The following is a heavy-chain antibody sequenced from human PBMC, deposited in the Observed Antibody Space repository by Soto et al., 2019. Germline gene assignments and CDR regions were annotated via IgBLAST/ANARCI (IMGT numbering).Heavy chain of an antibody. J-gene: IGHJ4*02. Sequence: PGESLKISCKGSGYSFTSYWISWVRQMPGKGLEWMGRIDPSDSYTNYSPSFQGHVTISADKSISTAHLQWSSLKASDTAMYYCARQYYDISTGYSYYFDHWGQGTPVTVSS. D-gene: IGHD3-9*01. CDR3: ARQYYDISTGYSYYFDH. V-gene: IGHV5-10-1*01. CDR2: IDPSDSYT. CDR1: GYSFTSYW.